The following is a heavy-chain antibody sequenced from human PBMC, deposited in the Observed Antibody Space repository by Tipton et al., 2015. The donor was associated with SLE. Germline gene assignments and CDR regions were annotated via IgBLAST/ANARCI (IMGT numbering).Heavy chain of an antibody. CDR1: GGSISSYY. CDR2: IYYSGST. D-gene: IGHD5-18*01. V-gene: IGHV4-39*07. J-gene: IGHJ6*02. Sequence: TLSLTCTVSGGSISSYYWGWIRQPPGKGLEWIGSIYYSGSTYYNPSLKSRVTISVDTSKNQFSLKLSSVTAADTAVYYCARDKLRGYSYGYYYYGMDVWGQGTTVTVSS. CDR3: ARDKLRGYSYGYYYYGMDV.